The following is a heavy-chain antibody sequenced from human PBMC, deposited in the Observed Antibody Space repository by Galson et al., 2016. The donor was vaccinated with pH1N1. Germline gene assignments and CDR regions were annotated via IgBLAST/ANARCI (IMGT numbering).Heavy chain of an antibody. CDR3: ARRGAVHFCY. J-gene: IGHJ4*02. D-gene: IGHD2-8*01. CDR2: IYHSGST. CDR1: GASITSYSFY. Sequence: TLSLTCSVSGASITSYSFYWGWIRQLPGKELEWIGTIYHSGSTYYNPSLRSRATLSVDTSKNQFSLRLSSVTAADTAVYYCARRGAVHFCYCGQGIVVTVSS. V-gene: IGHV4-39*01.